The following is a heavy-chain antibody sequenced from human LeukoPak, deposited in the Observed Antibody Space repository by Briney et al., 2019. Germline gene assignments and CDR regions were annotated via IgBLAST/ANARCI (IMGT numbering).Heavy chain of an antibody. D-gene: IGHD2-2*01. CDR3: ARVYCSSTSCYAVDY. V-gene: IGHV1-18*01. J-gene: IGHJ4*02. CDR2: ISVYNGNA. CDR1: GYTFTSYG. Sequence: ASVKVSYKASGYTFTSYGISWVRQAPGQGLEWMGWISVYNGNANYTQKFQGRVTMTTDTSTTTAYMELRSLRSDDTAVYYCARVYCSSTSCYAVDYWGQGTLVTVSS.